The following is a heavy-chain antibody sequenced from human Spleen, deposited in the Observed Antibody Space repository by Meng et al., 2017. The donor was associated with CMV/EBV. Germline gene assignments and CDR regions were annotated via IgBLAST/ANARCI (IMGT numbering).Heavy chain of an antibody. CDR3: TRESGYYRAGFDY. V-gene: IGHV1-46*01. D-gene: IGHD3-3*01. Sequence: CKASGYTFTSYYMHWVRQAPGQGLEWMGIINPSGGSTNYAQKFQGRVTMTRDTSTSTVYMELSSLRSEDTAVYYCTRESGYYRAGFDYWGQGTLVTVSS. CDR1: GYTFTSYY. CDR2: INPSGGST. J-gene: IGHJ4*02.